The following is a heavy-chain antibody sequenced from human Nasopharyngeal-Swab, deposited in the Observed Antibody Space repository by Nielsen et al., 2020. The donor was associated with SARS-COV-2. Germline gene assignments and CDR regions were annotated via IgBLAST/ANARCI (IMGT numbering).Heavy chain of an antibody. CDR1: GYTFTGYY. CDR3: ARDDLTAYDAFDI. D-gene: IGHD7-27*01. CDR2: INPNSGGT. J-gene: IGHJ3*02. Sequence: ASVKVSCKASGYTFTGYYIHWVRQAPGQGLEWMGWINPNSGGTNYEQKFQGRVTMTRDTSISTAYMELSRLRSDDTAVYYCARDDLTAYDAFDIWGQGTMVTVSS. V-gene: IGHV1-2*02.